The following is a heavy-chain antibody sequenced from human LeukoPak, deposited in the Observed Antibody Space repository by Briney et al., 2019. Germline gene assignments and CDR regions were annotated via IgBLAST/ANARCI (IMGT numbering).Heavy chain of an antibody. CDR3: ASGDEAGYSSGWCAY. D-gene: IGHD6-19*01. CDR1: GYTFTSYG. V-gene: IGHV1-18*01. Sequence: ASVKVSCKASGYTFTSYGISWVRQAPGQGLEWMGWISAYNGNTNYAQKLQGRVTMTTDTSTRTAYMELRSLRSDDTAVYYCASGDEAGYSSGWCAYWGQGTLVTVSS. J-gene: IGHJ4*02. CDR2: ISAYNGNT.